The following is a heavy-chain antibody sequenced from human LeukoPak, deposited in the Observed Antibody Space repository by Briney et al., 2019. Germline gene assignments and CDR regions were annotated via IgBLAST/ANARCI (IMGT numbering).Heavy chain of an antibody. CDR3: AKELSPYYSGGSCYSDAFDI. CDR1: GFTFSTYA. D-gene: IGHD2-15*01. V-gene: IGHV3-23*01. Sequence: GGSLRLSCAASGFTFSTYAMSWVRQAPGKGLEWVSTISASGGSTYYADSVKGRFTISRDNSKNTLSLQMNSLRAEDTAVYYCAKELSPYYSGGSCYSDAFDIWGQGTMVTVSS. J-gene: IGHJ3*02. CDR2: ISASGGST.